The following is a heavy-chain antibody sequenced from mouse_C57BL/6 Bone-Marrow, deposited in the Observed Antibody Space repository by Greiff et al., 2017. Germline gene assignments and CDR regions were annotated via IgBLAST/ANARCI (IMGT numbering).Heavy chain of an antibody. CDR1: GFTFSSYA. J-gene: IGHJ2*01. CDR3: AREIVYFDY. CDR2: ISDGGSYT. Sequence: EVNVVESGGGLVKPGGSLKLSCAASGFTFSSYAMSWVRQTPEKRLEWVATISDGGSYTYYPDNVKGRFTISRDNAKNNLYLQMSHLKSEDTAMYYCAREIVYFDYWGQGTTLTVSS. V-gene: IGHV5-4*01. D-gene: IGHD2-12*01.